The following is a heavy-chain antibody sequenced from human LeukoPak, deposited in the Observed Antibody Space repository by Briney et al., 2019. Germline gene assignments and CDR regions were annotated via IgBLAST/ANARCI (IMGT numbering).Heavy chain of an antibody. J-gene: IGHJ6*02. CDR2: ISSGSSTI. CDR3: VKDVGRNYYYGMDV. V-gene: IGHV3-48*04. CDR1: GFTFSSYS. Sequence: GGSLRLSCEVSGFTFSSYSMSWVRQAPGKGLEWVSFISSGSSTIYYADSVRGRFTISRDNAQNSLYLQMNSLRAEDTALYYCVKDVGRNYYYGMDVWGQGTTVTVSS.